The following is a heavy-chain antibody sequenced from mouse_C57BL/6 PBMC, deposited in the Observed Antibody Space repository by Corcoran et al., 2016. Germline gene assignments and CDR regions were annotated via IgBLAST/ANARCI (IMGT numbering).Heavy chain of an antibody. CDR1: GYTFTDYY. CDR3: ARRDGYYLYYSAMDY. J-gene: IGHJ4*01. Sequence: EVQLRQSGPELVKPGASVKISWKASGYTFTDYYMNWEKQSHGKSLEWIGDINPNNGGTSYNQKFKGKATLTVDKSSSTAYMELRSLTSEDSAVYYCARRDGYYLYYSAMDYWGQGTSVTVSS. V-gene: IGHV1-26*01. D-gene: IGHD2-3*01. CDR2: INPNNGGT.